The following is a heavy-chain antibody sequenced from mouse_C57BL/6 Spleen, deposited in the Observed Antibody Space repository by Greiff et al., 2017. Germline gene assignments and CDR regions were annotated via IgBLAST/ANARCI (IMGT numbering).Heavy chain of an antibody. Sequence: EADGGLVQPKGSLKLSCAASGFSFNTYAMNWVRQAPGKGLEWVASIRSKSNNYATYYADSVKDRFTISREDSESMLYLQMNNLKTEDTAMYYCVGGPHGAMDYWGQGTSVTVSS. J-gene: IGHJ4*01. CDR1: GFSFNTYA. CDR3: VGGPHGAMDY. CDR2: IRSKSNNYAT. D-gene: IGHD1-1*02. V-gene: IGHV10-1*01.